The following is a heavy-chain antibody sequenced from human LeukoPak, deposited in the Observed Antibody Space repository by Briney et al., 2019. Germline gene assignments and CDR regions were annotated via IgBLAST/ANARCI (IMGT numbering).Heavy chain of an antibody. V-gene: IGHV4-59*01. Sequence: SETLSLTCTVSGGSISSYYWSWIRQPPGKGWKWMGFVYYTGGTSYNPSLKSRVTISVDTSKNQFSLQLKSVTAADTAVYYCARAGYSYGTGYYFDYWGQGTLVTVSS. CDR2: VYYTGGT. CDR1: GGSISSYY. CDR3: ARAGYSYGTGYYFDY. J-gene: IGHJ4*02. D-gene: IGHD5-18*01.